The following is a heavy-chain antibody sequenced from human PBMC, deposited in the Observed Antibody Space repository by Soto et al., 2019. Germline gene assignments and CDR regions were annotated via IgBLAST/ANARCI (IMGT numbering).Heavy chain of an antibody. D-gene: IGHD2-2*01. CDR2: ISGSGGST. Sequence: GGSLRLSCAASGFTFSSYAMSWVRQAPGKGLEWVSAISGSGGSTYYADSVKGRFTISRDNSKNTLYLQMNSLRAEDTAVYYCATSPFLVVPDVNYYYYMDVWGKGTTVTVSS. J-gene: IGHJ6*03. CDR1: GFTFSSYA. CDR3: ATSPFLVVPDVNYYYYMDV. V-gene: IGHV3-23*01.